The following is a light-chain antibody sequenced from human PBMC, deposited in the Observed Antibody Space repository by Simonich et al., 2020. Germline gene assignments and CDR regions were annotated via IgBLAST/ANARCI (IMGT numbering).Light chain of an antibody. CDR2: WAS. CDR3: QQYYSTPYT. V-gene: IGKV4-1*01. CDR1: QSVLYSSNHKHY. Sequence: DIVMTQSPDSLAVSLGERATIHCKSSQSVLYSSNHKHYLAWYQQKPGQPPKLLIYWASTRETGVPDRFSGSGSGTDFTLTISSLQAEDVAVYYCQQYYSTPYTFGQGTKLEIK. J-gene: IGKJ2*01.